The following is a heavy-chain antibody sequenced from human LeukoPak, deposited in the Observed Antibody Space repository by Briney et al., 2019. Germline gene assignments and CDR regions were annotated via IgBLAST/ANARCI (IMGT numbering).Heavy chain of an antibody. J-gene: IGHJ4*02. V-gene: IGHV4-4*07. CDR1: GGSITSYY. Sequence: PSETLSLTCTVSGGSITSYYWSWIRQPAGKGLEWIGRIYTSGSTNYNPSLKSRVTISVDTSKNQFSLKLSSVTAADTAVYYCAREGRFGDLFDYWGQGTLVTVSS. CDR3: AREGRFGDLFDY. D-gene: IGHD3-10*01. CDR2: IYTSGST.